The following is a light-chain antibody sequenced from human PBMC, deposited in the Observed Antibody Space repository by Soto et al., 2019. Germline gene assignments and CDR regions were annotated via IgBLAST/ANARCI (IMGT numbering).Light chain of an antibody. CDR2: DIS. V-gene: IGKV3-20*01. J-gene: IGKJ2*01. CDR3: QHYGSSSHT. Sequence: EIVLTQSPGTLSLSPGEIATLSCRASQSVGSSNLAWYQQKSGQAPRLLIYDISSRATGIPDRFSGSGSGTDFTLTSSRLEPEDFAVYHCQHYGSSSHTFGQVTKLEIK. CDR1: QSVGSSN.